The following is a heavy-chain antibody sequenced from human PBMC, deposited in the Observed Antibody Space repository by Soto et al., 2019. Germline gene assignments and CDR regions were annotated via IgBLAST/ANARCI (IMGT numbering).Heavy chain of an antibody. CDR1: GYPFTDYF. CDR3: ARELYSCGGDCPYYMDY. D-gene: IGHD2-21*02. Sequence: SVKVSCKTSGYPFTDYFIHWVRQAPGQGLEWMGIISLYHHSTSYAQKFQGRLTVTADTSTTTVYMDLSSLTSEDSAVYWCARELYSCGGDCPYYMDYWGQGTLVTVS. J-gene: IGHJ4*02. V-gene: IGHV1-46*01. CDR2: ISLYHHST.